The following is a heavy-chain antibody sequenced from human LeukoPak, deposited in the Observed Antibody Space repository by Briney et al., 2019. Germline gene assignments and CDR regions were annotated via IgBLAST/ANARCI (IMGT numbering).Heavy chain of an antibody. CDR1: GFTFSSYA. J-gene: IGHJ4*02. V-gene: IGHV3-30-3*01. Sequence: GRSLRLSCAASGFTFSSYAMHWVRQAPGKGLEWVAVISVDGSNKYYADSVKGRFTISRDNSKSTLYLQMDSLKADDTTVYYCARHKGASLFRGIIFDYWGQGTLVTVSS. D-gene: IGHD3-10*01. CDR3: ARHKGASLFRGIIFDY. CDR2: ISVDGSNK.